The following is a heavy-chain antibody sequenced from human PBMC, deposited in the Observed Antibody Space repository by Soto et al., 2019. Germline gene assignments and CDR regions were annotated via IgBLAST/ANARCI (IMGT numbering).Heavy chain of an antibody. CDR3: AREYGDSGYYGMDV. CDR1: GFTFSSYG. Sequence: PGGSLRLSCAASGFTFSSYGMHWVRQAPGKGLEWVAVIWNDGNNKYYIDSVKGRFTISRDNSKNMVYLQMNSLRAEDTAVYYCAREYGDSGYYGMDVWGQGTTVTVSS. D-gene: IGHD4-17*01. CDR2: IWNDGNNK. V-gene: IGHV3-33*01. J-gene: IGHJ6*02.